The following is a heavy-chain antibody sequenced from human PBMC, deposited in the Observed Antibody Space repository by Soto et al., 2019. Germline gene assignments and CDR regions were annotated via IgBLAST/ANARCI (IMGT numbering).Heavy chain of an antibody. CDR3: ARDRRYQLPIRTYFDY. J-gene: IGHJ4*02. V-gene: IGHV4-30-4*01. CDR1: GGSISSGDYY. CDR2: IYYSGST. D-gene: IGHD2-2*01. Sequence: KPSETLSLTCTVSGGSISSGDYYWSWIRQPPGKGLEWIGYIYYSGSTYYNPSLKSRVTISVDTSKNQFSLKLSSVTAADTAVYYCARDRRYQLPIRTYFDYWGQGTLVTVSS.